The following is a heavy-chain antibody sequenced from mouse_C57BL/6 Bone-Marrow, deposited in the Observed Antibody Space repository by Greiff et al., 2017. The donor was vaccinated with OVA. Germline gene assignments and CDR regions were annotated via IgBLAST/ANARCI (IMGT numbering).Heavy chain of an antibody. CDR1: GYSITSGYY. CDR2: ISYDGSN. Sequence: VQLKESGPGLVKPSQSLSLTCSVTGYSITSGYYWNWIRQFPGNKLEWMGYISYDGSNNYNPSLKNRISITRDTSKNQFFLKLNSVTTEDTATYYCAREGDYYGGGVWGTGTTVTVSS. J-gene: IGHJ1*03. D-gene: IGHD1-1*01. V-gene: IGHV3-6*01. CDR3: AREGDYYGGGV.